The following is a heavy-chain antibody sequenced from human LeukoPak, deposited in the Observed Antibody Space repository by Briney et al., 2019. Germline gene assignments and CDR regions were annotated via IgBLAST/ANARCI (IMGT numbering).Heavy chain of an antibody. CDR3: ASAYSSSWRTLDY. Sequence: PGGSLRLSCAASGFTFSSYGMHWVRQAPGKGLEWVAVIWYDGSNKYYADSVKGRFTISRDNSKNTLYLQMNSLRAEGTAVYYCASAYSSSWRTLDYWGQGTLVTVSS. CDR1: GFTFSSYG. D-gene: IGHD6-13*01. J-gene: IGHJ4*02. CDR2: IWYDGSNK. V-gene: IGHV3-33*01.